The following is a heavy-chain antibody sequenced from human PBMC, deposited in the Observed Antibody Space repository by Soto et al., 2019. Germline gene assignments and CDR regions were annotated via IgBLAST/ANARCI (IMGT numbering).Heavy chain of an antibody. J-gene: IGHJ6*02. Sequence: SETLSLTCAVYGGSFSGYYWSWIRQPPGKGLEWIGEINHSGSTNYNPSLKSRVTISVDTSKNQFSLKLSSATAADTAVYYCARLPLRFLEWLPHPRRENGMDVWGQGTTVTVSS. CDR3: ARLPLRFLEWLPHPRRENGMDV. D-gene: IGHD3-3*01. V-gene: IGHV4-34*01. CDR2: INHSGST. CDR1: GGSFSGYY.